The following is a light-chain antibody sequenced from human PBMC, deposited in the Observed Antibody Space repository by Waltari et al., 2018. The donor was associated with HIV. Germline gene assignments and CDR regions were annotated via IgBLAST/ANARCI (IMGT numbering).Light chain of an antibody. Sequence: DIQMTQSPSSLSASVGDRVTITCRASQSISSYLNWDQQKPGKAPKLLIYAASSLQSGVPSRFSVSGSGTDFTLTISSLQPEDFATYYCQQIYSTPFTFGPGTKVDIK. J-gene: IGKJ3*01. CDR1: QSISSY. V-gene: IGKV1-39*01. CDR3: QQIYSTPFT. CDR2: AAS.